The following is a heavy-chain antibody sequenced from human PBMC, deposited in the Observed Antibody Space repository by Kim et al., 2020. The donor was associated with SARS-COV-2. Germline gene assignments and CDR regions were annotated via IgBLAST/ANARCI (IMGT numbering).Heavy chain of an antibody. V-gene: IGHV3-21*01. D-gene: IGHD6-13*01. J-gene: IGHJ4*02. CDR1: GFTFSSYS. Sequence: GGSLRLSCAASGFTFSSYSMNWVRQAPGKGLEWVSSISSSSSYIYYADSVKGRFTISRDNAKNSLYLQMNSLRAEDTAVYYCARSSSSTLLPFDYWGQGTLVTVSS. CDR3: ARSSSSTLLPFDY. CDR2: ISSSSSYI.